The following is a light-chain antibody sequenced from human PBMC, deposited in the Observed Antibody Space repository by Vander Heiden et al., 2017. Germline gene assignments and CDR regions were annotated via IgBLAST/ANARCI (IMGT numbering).Light chain of an antibody. J-gene: IGKJ1*01. Sequence: EIVLTKSPGTLSLSPGERATLSIRASQSVSSTYLAWYQQKPGQAPRLLIYGASSRATGIPDRFSGSGSGTDFTLTISSLEPEDFAVYYCQQYAYSPCTFGQGTKVEIK. CDR1: QSVSSTY. CDR2: GAS. V-gene: IGKV3-20*01. CDR3: QQYAYSPCT.